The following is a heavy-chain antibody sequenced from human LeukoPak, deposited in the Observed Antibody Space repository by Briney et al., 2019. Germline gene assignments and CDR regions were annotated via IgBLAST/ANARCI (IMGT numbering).Heavy chain of an antibody. J-gene: IGHJ6*02. CDR2: ISVYNGNT. V-gene: IGHV1-18*01. D-gene: IGHD2-15*01. CDR1: GYTFISYG. CDR3: AREFCSGGGCYYYGMDV. Sequence: ASVKVSCKASGYTFISYGLSWVRHAPGQGLEWMGWISVYNGNTNYAQKFQGRATMTTDTSTSTAYLELRRLRSDDTAIYYCAREFCSGGGCYYYGMDVWGQGTTVTVS.